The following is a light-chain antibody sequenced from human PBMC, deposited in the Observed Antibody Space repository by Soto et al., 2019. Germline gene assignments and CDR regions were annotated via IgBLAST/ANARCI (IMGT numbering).Light chain of an antibody. Sequence: DIQLTQSPSFLSASVGDRVTITCRASQGISNYLAWYQQKPGKAPKLLIFAASTLQGGVPSRFSGSGSGTEFTLTIRSLQPEDFATYYCQQLHSYEYTFGQGTKLEIK. CDR2: AAS. J-gene: IGKJ2*01. CDR1: QGISNY. V-gene: IGKV1-9*01. CDR3: QQLHSYEYT.